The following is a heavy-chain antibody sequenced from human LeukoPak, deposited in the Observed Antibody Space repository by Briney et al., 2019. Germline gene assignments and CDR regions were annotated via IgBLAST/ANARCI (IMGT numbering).Heavy chain of an antibody. V-gene: IGHV3-23*01. CDR1: GFAFSAFA. CDR3: AKGGAAMTAAPQGYGGTPPFDGFDI. CDR2: VSGSGGRT. Sequence: GGSLRLSCVASGFAFSAFAISWVRQAPGKGLEWVSAVSGSGGRTFYADSVRGRFTISRDNSKKTVFLQMDSLRAEDTAVYYCAKGGAAMTAAPQGYGGTPPFDGFDIWAQGKMVTVSS. J-gene: IGHJ3*02. D-gene: IGHD5-12*01.